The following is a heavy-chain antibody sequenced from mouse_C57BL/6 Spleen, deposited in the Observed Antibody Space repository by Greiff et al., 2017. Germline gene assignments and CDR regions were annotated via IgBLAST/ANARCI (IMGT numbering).Heavy chain of an antibody. V-gene: IGHV6-3*01. CDR1: GFTFSNYW. CDR3: TGDDYDGFAY. J-gene: IGHJ3*01. CDR2: IRLKSDNYAT. Sequence: DVQLVASGGGLVQPGGSMKLSCVASGFTFSNYWMNWVRQSPEKGLEWVAQIRLKSDNYATHYAESVNGRFTISRDDSKSSVYVQMNNLSAEDTGIYYCTGDDYDGFAYWGQGTLVTVSA. D-gene: IGHD2-4*01.